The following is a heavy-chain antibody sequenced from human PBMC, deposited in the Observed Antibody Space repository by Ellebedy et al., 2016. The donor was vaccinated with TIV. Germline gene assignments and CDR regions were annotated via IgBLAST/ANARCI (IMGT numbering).Heavy chain of an antibody. CDR1: GGSFSAYL. V-gene: IGHV1-69*06. CDR2: IIPTFDTT. CDR3: SIHCGGDCNYGKDY. J-gene: IGHJ4*02. Sequence: ASVKVSCXLSGGSFSAYLISWVRQAPGQGLEWMGGIIPTFDTTNYAQKFQGRVTITADISTSTAYMDLTDLRSEDTAIYYCSIHCGGDCNYGKDYWGQGTLVTVSS. D-gene: IGHD2-21*02.